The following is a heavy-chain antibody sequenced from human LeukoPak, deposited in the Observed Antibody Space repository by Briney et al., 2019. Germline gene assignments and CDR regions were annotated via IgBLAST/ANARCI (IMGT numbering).Heavy chain of an antibody. Sequence: SETLSLTCPVYGYPISSGYYWGWIRQPPGKGLEWIGSIYHSGSTYYNPSLKSRVTISVDTSKNQFSLKLSSVTAADTAVYYCARHIAYCSSTSCYDPTIHPFDYWGQGTLVTVSS. CDR3: ARHIAYCSSTSCYDPTIHPFDY. CDR1: GYPISSGYY. CDR2: IYHSGST. D-gene: IGHD2-2*01. V-gene: IGHV4-38-2*01. J-gene: IGHJ4*02.